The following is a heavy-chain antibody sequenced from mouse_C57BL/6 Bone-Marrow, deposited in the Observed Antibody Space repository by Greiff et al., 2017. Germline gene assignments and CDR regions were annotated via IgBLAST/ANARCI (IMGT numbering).Heavy chain of an antibody. CDR2: IDPANGNT. V-gene: IGHV14-3*01. CDR1: GFNIKNTY. D-gene: IGHD1-1*01. CDR3: ARATVVPYYYAMDY. Sequence: EVNVVESVAELVRPGASVKLSCTASGFNIKNTYMHWVKQRPEQGLEWIGRIDPANGNTKYAPKFQGKATITADTSSNTAYLQLSSLTSEDTAIYYCARATVVPYYYAMDYWGQGTSVTVSS. J-gene: IGHJ4*01.